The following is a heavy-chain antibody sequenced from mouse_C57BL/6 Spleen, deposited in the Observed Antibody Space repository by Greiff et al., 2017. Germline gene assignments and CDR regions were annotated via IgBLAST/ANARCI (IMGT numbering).Heavy chain of an antibody. V-gene: IGHV14-4*01. D-gene: IGHD1-1*02. CDR3: TTRDYGWYDF. CDR1: GFNIKDDY. Sequence: VQLQQSGAELVRPGASVKLSCTASGFNIKDDYMHWVKQRPEQGLEWIGWIDPENGDTEYASKFQGKATITADTSSNTAYLQLRSLTSEDTAVYYCTTRDYGWYDFWGQGTTLTVSS. J-gene: IGHJ2*01. CDR2: IDPENGDT.